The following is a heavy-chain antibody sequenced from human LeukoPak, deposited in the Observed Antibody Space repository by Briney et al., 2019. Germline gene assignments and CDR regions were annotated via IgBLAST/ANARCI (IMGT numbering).Heavy chain of an antibody. CDR1: GGSISSSSYY. V-gene: IGHV4-39*07. CDR3: AMYYDYVRGGYNDAFDI. J-gene: IGHJ3*02. D-gene: IGHD3-16*01. Sequence: PSETLSLTCTVSGGSISSSSYYWGWIRQPPGKGLEWIGSIYYSGSTYYNPSLKSRVTISVDTSKNQFSLKLSSVTAADTAVYYCAMYYDYVRGGYNDAFDIWGQGTMVTVSS. CDR2: IYYSGST.